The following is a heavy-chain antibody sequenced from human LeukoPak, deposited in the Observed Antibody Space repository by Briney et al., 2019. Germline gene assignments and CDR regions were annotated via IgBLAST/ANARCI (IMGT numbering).Heavy chain of an antibody. CDR3: ARGGWELSY. CDR1: GFTFSSYE. D-gene: IGHD1-26*01. V-gene: IGHV3-53*01. CDR2: IYSGGIT. Sequence: GGSLRLSCAASGFTFSSYEMNWVRQAPGKGLEWVSVIYSGGITYYADSVKGRFTISRDNSKNTLYLQMNSLRAEDTAVYYCARGGWELSYWGQGILVTVSS. J-gene: IGHJ4*02.